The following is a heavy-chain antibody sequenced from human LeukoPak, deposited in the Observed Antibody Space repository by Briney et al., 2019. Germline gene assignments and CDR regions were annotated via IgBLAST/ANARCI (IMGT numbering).Heavy chain of an antibody. Sequence: GGSLRLSCAASGFTFSGYYMSWIRQASGKGLEWVSCTGSSSSSYTNYADSVKGRFTISRDNAKNSLYLQMDGLRAEDTAVYYCARDRGAVAATWFDYWGQGTLVTVSS. D-gene: IGHD6-19*01. V-gene: IGHV3-11*05. CDR3: ARDRGAVAATWFDY. J-gene: IGHJ4*02. CDR2: TGSSSSSYT. CDR1: GFTFSGYY.